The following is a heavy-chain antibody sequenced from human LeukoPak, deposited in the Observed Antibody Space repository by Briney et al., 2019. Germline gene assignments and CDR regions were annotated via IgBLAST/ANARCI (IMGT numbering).Heavy chain of an antibody. V-gene: IGHV4-30-2*01. CDR2: IYHSGST. D-gene: IGHD4-11*01. Sequence: SETLSLTCTVSGGSISSGDYYWSWIRQPPRKGLEWIGYIYHSGSTYYNPSLKSRVTISVDRSKNQFSLKLSSVTAADTAVYYCARGRGDDYSNYPDAFDIWGQGTMVTVSS. J-gene: IGHJ3*02. CDR1: GGSISSGDYY. CDR3: ARGRGDDYSNYPDAFDI.